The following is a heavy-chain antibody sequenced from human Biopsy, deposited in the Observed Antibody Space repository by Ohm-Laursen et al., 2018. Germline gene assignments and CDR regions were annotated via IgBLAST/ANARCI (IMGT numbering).Heavy chain of an antibody. Sequence: SDTLSLTCTVSGGSISGSSWSWIRQAPGKGLEWIGYISYSRDTNYNPSLKSRITISVDTSKNQFSLKLTSVTAADTAVYYCAKHGSGWTGDDAFHIWGQWT. V-gene: IGHV4-59*08. CDR2: ISYSRDT. J-gene: IGHJ3*02. D-gene: IGHD6-19*01. CDR1: GGSISGSS. CDR3: AKHGSGWTGDDAFHI.